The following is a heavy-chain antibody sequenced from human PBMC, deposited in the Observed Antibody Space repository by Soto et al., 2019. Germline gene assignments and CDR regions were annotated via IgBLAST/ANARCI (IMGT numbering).Heavy chain of an antibody. J-gene: IGHJ6*02. CDR2: IYTSGST. CDR1: GGSISSYY. D-gene: IGHD6-6*01. CDR3: ARVRIAARTGAYGMDV. V-gene: IGHV4-4*07. Sequence: PSDTLSLTSTVSGGSISSYYWSWIRQPAGKGLEWIGRIYTSGSTNYNPSLKSRVTMSVDTSKNQFSLKLSSVTAADTAVYYCARVRIAARTGAYGMDVWGQGTTVTVSS.